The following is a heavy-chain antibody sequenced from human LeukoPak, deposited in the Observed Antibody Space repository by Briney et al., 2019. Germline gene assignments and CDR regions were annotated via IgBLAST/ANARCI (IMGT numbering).Heavy chain of an antibody. CDR3: AKGGEGTYYDYVWGSYRIAYYFDY. Sequence: RGSLRLSCAASGFTFSSYAMSWVRQAPGKGLEWVSAISGSGGSTYYADSVKGRFTISRDNSKNTLYLQMNSLRAEDTAVYYCAKGGEGTYYDYVWGSYRIAYYFDYWGQGTLVTVSS. D-gene: IGHD3-16*02. CDR2: ISGSGGST. V-gene: IGHV3-23*01. CDR1: GFTFSSYA. J-gene: IGHJ4*02.